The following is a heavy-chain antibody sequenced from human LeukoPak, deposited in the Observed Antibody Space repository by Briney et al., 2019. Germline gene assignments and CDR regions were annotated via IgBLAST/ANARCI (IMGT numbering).Heavy chain of an antibody. J-gene: IGHJ4*02. V-gene: IGHV3-64*01. CDR2: ISSNGVST. D-gene: IGHD3-22*01. Sequence: GGSLRLSCAASGFTFSNYAMHWVRQAPGKGLEYVSAISSNGVSTYYATSVKGRFTISRDNSKNTLYLQMGSLRVDDMALYYCARGLYYYDSSGYPRWGQGTLVTVSS. CDR1: GFTFSNYA. CDR3: ARGLYYYDSSGYPR.